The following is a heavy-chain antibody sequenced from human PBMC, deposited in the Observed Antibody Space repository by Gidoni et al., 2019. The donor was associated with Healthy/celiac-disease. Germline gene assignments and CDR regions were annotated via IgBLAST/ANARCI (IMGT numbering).Heavy chain of an antibody. D-gene: IGHD5-18*01. J-gene: IGHJ6*02. CDR1: GFTFSSYS. V-gene: IGHV3-21*01. CDR3: ARDGYSYGHYYYYGMDV. CDR2: ISSSSSYI. Sequence: EVQLVESGGGLVKPGGFLRLSCAASGFTFSSYSMNWVRQAPGKGLEWVSSISSSSSYIYYADSVKGRFTISRDNAKNSLYLQMNSLRAEDTAVYYCARDGYSYGHYYYYGMDVWGQGTTVTVSS.